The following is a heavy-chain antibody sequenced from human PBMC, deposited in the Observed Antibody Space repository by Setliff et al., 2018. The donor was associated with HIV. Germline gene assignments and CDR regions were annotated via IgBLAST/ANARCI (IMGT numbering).Heavy chain of an antibody. D-gene: IGHD2-2*01. Sequence: RASVKVSCKASPYTFSSYVINWVRQAPGQGLEWMGRISVYNGNTIYAQKLQGRVIMTTDTSTSTAYMELRSLRSDDTAMYYCATQRDIVMVPGQGGFDIWAQGTMVTVSS. CDR2: ISVYNGNT. V-gene: IGHV1-18*01. CDR1: PYTFSSYV. CDR3: ATQRDIVMVPGQGGFDI. J-gene: IGHJ3*02.